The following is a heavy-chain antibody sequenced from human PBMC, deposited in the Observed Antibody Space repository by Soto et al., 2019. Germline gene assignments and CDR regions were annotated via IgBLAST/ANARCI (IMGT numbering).Heavy chain of an antibody. CDR2: INPNSGGT. J-gene: IGHJ6*02. Sequence: GASVKVSCKASGYTFTGYYMHWVRQAPGQGLEWMGWINPNSGGTDYAQKFQGWVTMTRDTSISTAYMELSRLRSDDTAVYYCARALPPITMVRGVPSGYCYGMDVWGQGTTVTVSS. D-gene: IGHD3-10*01. CDR3: ARALPPITMVRGVPSGYCYGMDV. CDR1: GYTFTGYY. V-gene: IGHV1-2*04.